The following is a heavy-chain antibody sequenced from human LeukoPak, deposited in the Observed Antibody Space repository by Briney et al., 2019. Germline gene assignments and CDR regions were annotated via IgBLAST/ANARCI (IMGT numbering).Heavy chain of an antibody. D-gene: IGHD6-19*01. CDR3: ARDGRSSGWLANFDY. CDR1: GYTFTSYG. J-gene: IGHJ4*02. Sequence: ASVKFSCKASGYTFTSYGISWVRQAPGQGLEWMGWISAYNGNTNYAQKLQGRVTMTTDTSTSTAYMELRSLRSDDTAVYYCARDGRSSGWLANFDYWGQGTLVTVSS. CDR2: ISAYNGNT. V-gene: IGHV1-18*01.